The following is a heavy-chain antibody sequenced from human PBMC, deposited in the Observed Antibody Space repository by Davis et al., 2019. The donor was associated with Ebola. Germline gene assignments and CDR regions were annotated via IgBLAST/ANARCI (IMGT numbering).Heavy chain of an antibody. V-gene: IGHV4-34*01. D-gene: IGHD3-10*01. J-gene: IGHJ6*02. CDR2: INHSGST. CDR1: GGSFSGYY. Sequence: PSETLSLTCAVYGGSFSGYYWSWIRQPPGKGLEWNGAINHSGSTNYNPSLKSRVTISVDTSKNQFSLKLSSVTAADTAVYYCARGITNLYYYGSGSYYYGMDVWGQGTTVTVSS. CDR3: ARGITNLYYYGSGSYYYGMDV.